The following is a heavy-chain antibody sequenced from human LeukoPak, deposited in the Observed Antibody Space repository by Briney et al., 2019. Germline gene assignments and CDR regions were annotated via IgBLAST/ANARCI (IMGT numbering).Heavy chain of an antibody. V-gene: IGHV5-51*01. CDR2: IHPGNTET. D-gene: IGHD2-15*01. CDR3: ARRLSSIATSAANDY. J-gene: IGHJ4*02. Sequence: GESLKISCKGSGYSFSSYWIAWVRQMPGKGLEWMGIIHPGNTETTYNPSFRGHVTMSADKSVTTAYLQWSSLEASDTAMYYCARRLSSIATSAANDYWGQGTLVTVSS. CDR1: GYSFSSYW.